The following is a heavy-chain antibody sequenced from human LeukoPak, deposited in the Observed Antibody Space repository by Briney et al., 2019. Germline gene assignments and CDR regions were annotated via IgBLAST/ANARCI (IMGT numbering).Heavy chain of an antibody. D-gene: IGHD6-19*01. Sequence: ASVKVSCKASGYTFTSYGISWVRQAPGQGLEWMGWISAYNGNTNYAQKLQGRVTMTTDTSTSTAYMELRSLRSDDTAVYYCARGPYSSGWYPYYYYYMDVWGKGTTVTISS. CDR2: ISAYNGNT. CDR1: GYTFTSYG. CDR3: ARGPYSSGWYPYYYYYMDV. V-gene: IGHV1-18*01. J-gene: IGHJ6*03.